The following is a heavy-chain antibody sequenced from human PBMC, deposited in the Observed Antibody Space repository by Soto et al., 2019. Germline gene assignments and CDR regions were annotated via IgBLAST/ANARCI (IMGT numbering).Heavy chain of an antibody. CDR1: SGSIRSYN. CDR2: INYSGST. J-gene: IGHJ4*02. D-gene: IGHD2-2*01. V-gene: IGHV4-59*01. Sequence: SETLSLTCTVSSGSIRSYNWNWVRQPPGKGLEWIGFINYSGSTHYNPSLKSRVTISLDTSKNQFSLKLNSVTAADTAVYYCASENHYAIGYLGRGTLVTVSS. CDR3: ASENHYAIGY.